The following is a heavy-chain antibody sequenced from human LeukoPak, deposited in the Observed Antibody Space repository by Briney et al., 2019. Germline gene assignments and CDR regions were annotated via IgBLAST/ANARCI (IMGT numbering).Heavy chain of an antibody. CDR1: GGSISSGDYY. J-gene: IGHJ4*02. D-gene: IGHD6-13*01. V-gene: IGHV4-30-4*01. CDR2: IYYSGST. Sequence: PSETLSLTCTVSGGSISSGDYYWSWIRQPPGKGLEWIGYIYYSGSTYYNPSLKGRVTISVDTSKNQFSLKLSSVTAADTAVYYCAREAHSSSWFVPRHFDYWGQGTLVTVSS. CDR3: AREAHSSSWFVPRHFDY.